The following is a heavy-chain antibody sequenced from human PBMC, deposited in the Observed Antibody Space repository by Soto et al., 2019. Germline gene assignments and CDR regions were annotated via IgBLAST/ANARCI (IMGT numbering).Heavy chain of an antibody. CDR2: IYYSGST. CDR1: GGSISSGGYY. V-gene: IGHV4-31*03. CDR3: ARVGGINWFDP. Sequence: QVQLQESGPGLVKPSQTLSLTCTVSGGSISSGGYYWSWIRQHPGKGLEWIGYIYYSGSTYYNPSRKRRVTLPVDTSKTQFALKLSSVSAADTAVYYCARVGGINWFDPWGQGTLVTVSS. D-gene: IGHD1-20*01. J-gene: IGHJ5*02.